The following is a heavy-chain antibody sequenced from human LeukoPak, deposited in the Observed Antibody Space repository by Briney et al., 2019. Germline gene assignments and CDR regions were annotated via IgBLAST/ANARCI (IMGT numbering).Heavy chain of an antibody. V-gene: IGHV3-48*03. CDR2: ISYSGSNT. CDR3: ARGLTT. CDR1: GFTFSSYD. Sequence: QAGGSLRLSCAASGFTFSSYDMNWVSQAPGRGLEWVSYISYSGSNTYYADSVKGRFIISRDNAKNSLSLQMNGLRAEDTAVYYCARGLTTGGQGTLVTVSS. J-gene: IGHJ4*02. D-gene: IGHD4-11*01.